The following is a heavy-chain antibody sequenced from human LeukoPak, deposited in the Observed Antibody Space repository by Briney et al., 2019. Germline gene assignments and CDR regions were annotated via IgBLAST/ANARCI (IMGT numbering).Heavy chain of an antibody. CDR3: ARARYSYTGIIDY. Sequence: GGSLRLSCAASGFTFTDYWMHWVRQAPGKGLVWVSRINTDGTSTKYAESVRGRITIPRDNARNTVYLQLNSLRAEDTAVYYCARARYSYTGIIDYWGQGTLVTVSS. D-gene: IGHD5-18*01. V-gene: IGHV3-74*01. CDR1: GFTFTDYW. CDR2: INTDGTST. J-gene: IGHJ4*02.